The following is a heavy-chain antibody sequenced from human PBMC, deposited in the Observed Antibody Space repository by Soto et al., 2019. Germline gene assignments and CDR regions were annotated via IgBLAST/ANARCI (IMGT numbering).Heavy chain of an antibody. V-gene: IGHV4-30-4*01. Sequence: SETLSLTCTVSGGSISSGDYYWSWIRQPPGKGLEWIGYIYYSGSTYYNPSLKSRVTISVDTSKNQFSLKLSSVTAADTAVHYCARTNEYSSSSPDLWGQGTLVTVSS. CDR2: IYYSGST. D-gene: IGHD6-6*01. CDR3: ARTNEYSSSSPDL. CDR1: GGSISSGDYY. J-gene: IGHJ5*02.